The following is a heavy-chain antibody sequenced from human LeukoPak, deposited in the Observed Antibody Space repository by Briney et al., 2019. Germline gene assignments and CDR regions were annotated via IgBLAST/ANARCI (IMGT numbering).Heavy chain of an antibody. Sequence: GGSLRLSCAASGFTFSSYGMHWVRQAPGKGLEWVAVIWYDGSNKYYADSVKGRFTISRDNSKNTLYLQMNSLRAEDTAVYYCARDHITMVRGVPYDAFDIWGQGTMVTVSS. CDR2: IWYDGSNK. J-gene: IGHJ3*02. CDR3: ARDHITMVRGVPYDAFDI. V-gene: IGHV3-33*08. CDR1: GFTFSSYG. D-gene: IGHD3-10*01.